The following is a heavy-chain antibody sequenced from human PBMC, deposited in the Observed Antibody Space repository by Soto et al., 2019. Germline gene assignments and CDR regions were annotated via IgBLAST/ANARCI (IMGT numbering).Heavy chain of an antibody. D-gene: IGHD6-19*01. CDR1: GFTFSSYG. J-gene: IGHJ6*02. Sequence: GGSLRLSCAASGFTFSSYGMHWVRQAPGKGLEWVAVISYDGSNKYYAGSVKGRFTISRDNSKNTLYLQMNSLRAEDTAVYYCAKDGGGWYRDYYYYGMDVWGQGTTVTVSS. V-gene: IGHV3-30*18. CDR2: ISYDGSNK. CDR3: AKDGGGWYRDYYYYGMDV.